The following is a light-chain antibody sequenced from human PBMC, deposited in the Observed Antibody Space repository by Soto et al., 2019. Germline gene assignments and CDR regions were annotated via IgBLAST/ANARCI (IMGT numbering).Light chain of an antibody. CDR1: QGISSY. CDR2: AAS. Sequence: DIQLTQSPSFLSASVGDRVTITCRASQGISSYLAWYQQKPGKAPKLLIYAASTLQSRVPSRFSGSGSGTEFTLTISSLQPEDFATYYCQQLNSYPRFGPGTKVDIK. CDR3: QQLNSYPR. V-gene: IGKV1-9*01. J-gene: IGKJ3*01.